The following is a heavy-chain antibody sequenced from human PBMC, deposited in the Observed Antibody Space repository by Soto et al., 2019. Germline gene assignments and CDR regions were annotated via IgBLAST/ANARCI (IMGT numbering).Heavy chain of an antibody. J-gene: IGHJ4*02. V-gene: IGHV3-30-3*01. CDR3: VREGDCSGGSCSIFDY. Sequence: QVQLVESGGGEVQPGKSLRLSCAASGFAFSHYPVHWVRQAPGKGLEWVAVISYDGSNKYYEDSVKGRFTIFRDNSKNTLYLHMNSLRDEDTAVYYCVREGDCSGGSCSIFDYWGQGTLVTVSS. CDR1: GFAFSHYP. D-gene: IGHD2-15*01. CDR2: ISYDGSNK.